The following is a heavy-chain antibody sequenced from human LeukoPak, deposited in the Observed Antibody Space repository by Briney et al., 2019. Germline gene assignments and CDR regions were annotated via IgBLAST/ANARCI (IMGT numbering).Heavy chain of an antibody. J-gene: IGHJ4*02. CDR2: IIPIFGTA. V-gene: IGHV1-69*05. CDR3: ALEYSSSSYYFDY. D-gene: IGHD6-6*01. Sequence: VASVKVSCKASGYTFTSYGISWVRQAPGQGLELMGGIIPIFGTANYAQKFQGRVTITTDESTSTAYMELSSLRSEDTAVYYCALEYSSSSYYFDYWGQETLVTVSS. CDR1: GYTFTSYG.